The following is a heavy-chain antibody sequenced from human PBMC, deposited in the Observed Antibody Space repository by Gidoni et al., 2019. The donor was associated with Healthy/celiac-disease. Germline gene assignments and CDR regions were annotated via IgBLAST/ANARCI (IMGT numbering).Heavy chain of an antibody. V-gene: IGHV3-30*18. Sequence: QVQLVESWGGVVQPGRSLRLSCAASGFTFSSYGRHWVRQAPGKGLEWVAVISYDGSNKYYADSVKGRFTISRDNSKNTLYLQMNSLRAEDTAVYYCAKDGPRVGATTYYYGMDVWGQGTTVTVSS. D-gene: IGHD1-26*01. CDR2: ISYDGSNK. CDR1: GFTFSSYG. CDR3: AKDGPRVGATTYYYGMDV. J-gene: IGHJ6*02.